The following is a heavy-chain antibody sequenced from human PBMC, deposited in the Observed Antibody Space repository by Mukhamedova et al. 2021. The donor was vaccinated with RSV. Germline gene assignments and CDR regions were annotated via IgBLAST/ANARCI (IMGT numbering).Heavy chain of an antibody. D-gene: IGHD6-13*01. J-gene: IGHJ6*02. Sequence: STFYSPSLKSRVTISVDTSKNQFSLKLRSVTAADAAVYYCARAKAAGGRDYYYFGMDVWGQGTTVTVSS. V-gene: IGHV4-30-2*04. CDR3: ARAKAAGGRDYYYFGMDV. CDR2: ST.